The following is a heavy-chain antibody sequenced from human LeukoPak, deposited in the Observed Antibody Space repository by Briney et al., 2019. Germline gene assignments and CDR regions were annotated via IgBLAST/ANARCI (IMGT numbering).Heavy chain of an antibody. V-gene: IGHV3-48*02. D-gene: IGHD2-8*01. Sequence: GGSLRLSCAASGFTFSSYSMNWVRQAPGKGLEWVSYISSSSSTIYYADPVKGRFAISRDNAKNSLYLQMNSLRDEDTAVYYCARDHCTNGVCAYFDYWGQGTLVTVSS. CDR1: GFTFSSYS. J-gene: IGHJ4*02. CDR3: ARDHCTNGVCAYFDY. CDR2: ISSSSSTI.